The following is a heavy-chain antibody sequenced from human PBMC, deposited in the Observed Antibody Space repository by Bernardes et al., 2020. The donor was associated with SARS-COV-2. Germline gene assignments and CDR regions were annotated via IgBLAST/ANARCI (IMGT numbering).Heavy chain of an antibody. CDR3: ACRYCSSTSCYFNY. D-gene: IGHD2-2*01. J-gene: IGHJ4*02. Sequence: GGSLRLSCAASGFTFSSYAMHWVRQAPGKGLEWVAVISYDGSNKYYADSVKGRFTISRDNSKNTLYLQMNSLRAEDTAVYYCACRYCSSTSCYFNYWGQGTLVTVSS. CDR2: ISYDGSNK. CDR1: GFTFSSYA. V-gene: IGHV3-30*04.